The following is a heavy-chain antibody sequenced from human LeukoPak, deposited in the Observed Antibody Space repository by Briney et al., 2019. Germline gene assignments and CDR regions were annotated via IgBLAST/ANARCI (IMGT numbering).Heavy chain of an antibody. J-gene: IGHJ4*02. CDR2: INPSGGST. D-gene: IGHD4-17*01. CDR1: GYTFTSYY. Sequence: RASVKVSCKASGYTFTSYYMHWVRQAPGQGLEWMGIINPSGGSTSYAQKFQGRVTMTRNTSISTAYMELSSLRSEDTAVYYCARVQLGGDYALDYWGQGTLVTVSS. CDR3: ARVQLGGDYALDY. V-gene: IGHV1-46*01.